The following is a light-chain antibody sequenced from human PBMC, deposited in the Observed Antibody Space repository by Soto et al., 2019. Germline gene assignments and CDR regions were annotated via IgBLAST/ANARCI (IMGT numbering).Light chain of an antibody. CDR2: AAS. Sequence: DIPMTQSPSSLSASVGDRVTITCRASQSVSTFLNWYQQKPGKAPKLLIYAASILLSGVPSRFSGRGSGTDFTLTISSLQPEDVATYYCQPSYSTPNTFGQGTKVEIK. J-gene: IGKJ1*01. CDR1: QSVSTF. CDR3: QPSYSTPNT. V-gene: IGKV1-39*01.